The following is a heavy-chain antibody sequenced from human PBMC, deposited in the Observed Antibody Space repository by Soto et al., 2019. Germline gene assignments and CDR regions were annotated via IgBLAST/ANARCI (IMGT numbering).Heavy chain of an antibody. Sequence: GGSLRLSCAASGFAFSSDYMHWVRQVPGKGLVWVSTISSNGGSTYYADSVKGRFTISRDNSKNTLYLQMNSLRAEDTAVYYCAKDVIAVAGIRPNFDYWGQGTLVTVSS. CDR3: AKDVIAVAGIRPNFDY. CDR1: GFAFSSDY. V-gene: IGHV3-23*01. D-gene: IGHD6-19*01. J-gene: IGHJ4*02. CDR2: ISSNGGST.